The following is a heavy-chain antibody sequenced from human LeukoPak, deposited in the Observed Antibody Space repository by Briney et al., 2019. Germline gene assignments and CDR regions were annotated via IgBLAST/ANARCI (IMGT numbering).Heavy chain of an antibody. CDR1: GGSISSYY. CDR2: IYYSGST. CDR3: ASIDCSAGTCYYFDY. J-gene: IGHJ4*02. Sequence: SETLSLTCTVSGGSISSYYWSWIRQPPGKGLEWIGYIYYSGSTNYNPSLKSRVTISVDTSKNQFSLKLSSVTAADTAVYYCASIDCSAGTCYYFDYWGQGILVTVSS. D-gene: IGHD2-15*01. V-gene: IGHV4-59*12.